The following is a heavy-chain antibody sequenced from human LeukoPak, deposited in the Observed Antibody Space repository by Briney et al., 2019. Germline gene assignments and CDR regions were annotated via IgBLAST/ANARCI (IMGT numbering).Heavy chain of an antibody. D-gene: IGHD4-17*01. CDR2: IYYSGST. CDR3: ARYGDYEFDP. CDR1: GGSISSSSYY. J-gene: IGHJ5*02. V-gene: IGHV4-39*01. Sequence: KPSETLSLTCTVSGGSISSSSYYWGWIRQPPGKGLEWIGSIYYSGSTYYNLSLKSRVTISVDTSKNQFSLKLSSVTAADTAVYYCARYGDYEFDPWGQGTLVTVSS.